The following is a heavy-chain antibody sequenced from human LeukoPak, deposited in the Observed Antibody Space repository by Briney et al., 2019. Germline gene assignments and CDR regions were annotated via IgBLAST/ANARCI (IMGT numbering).Heavy chain of an antibody. J-gene: IGHJ4*02. D-gene: IGHD6-19*01. CDR2: VDPEDGET. V-gene: IGHV1-69-2*01. CDR1: GYTFTDYY. Sequence: ASVKVSCKVSGYTFTDYYMHWVQQAPGKGLEWMGLVDPEDGETIYAEKFQGRVTITADTSTDTAYMELSSLRSEDTAVYYCATGGKQWLVLGYWGQGTLVTVSS. CDR3: ATGGKQWLVLGY.